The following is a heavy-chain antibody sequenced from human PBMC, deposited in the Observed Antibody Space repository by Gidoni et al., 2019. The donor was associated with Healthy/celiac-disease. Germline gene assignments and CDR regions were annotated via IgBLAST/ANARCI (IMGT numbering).Heavy chain of an antibody. V-gene: IGHV4-61*02. CDR1: GGYISSGSYY. Sequence: QVQLQESGPGLGKPPQTLSLTGTGSGGYISSGSYYWSWIRQPAGKGLEWIGRIHTSGRYNYNPSLSSRVTISVDTSKTQFSLKLSSVTAADTAVYYCARVDSSGWSRAFDIWGQGTMVTVSS. D-gene: IGHD6-19*01. CDR2: IHTSGRY. CDR3: ARVDSSGWSRAFDI. J-gene: IGHJ3*02.